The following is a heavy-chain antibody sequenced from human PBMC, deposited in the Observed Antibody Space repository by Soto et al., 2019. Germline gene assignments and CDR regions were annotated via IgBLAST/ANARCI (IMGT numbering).Heavy chain of an antibody. D-gene: IGHD1-1*01. J-gene: IGHJ4*02. V-gene: IGHV3-15*01. CDR3: TKVGDGNVLIF. CDR2: IKAKSDGGTA. CDR1: GFTFRDAW. Sequence: EVQLVESGGGLVEPGGSLRLSGAASGFTFRDAWMTWVREAPGKGLEWVGRIKAKSDGGTAVYAAPVQGRFTISRDDSKNTVYLQMDSLKTEDTAVYYCTKVGDGNVLIFWGQGTLVTVSS.